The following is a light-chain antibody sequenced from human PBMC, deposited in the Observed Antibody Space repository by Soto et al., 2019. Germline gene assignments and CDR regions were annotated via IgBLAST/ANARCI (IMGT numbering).Light chain of an antibody. J-gene: IGLJ1*01. CDR1: SSDFGDDKY. CDR2: GVN. V-gene: IGLV2-14*01. Sequence: QSALTQPASVSGSPGQSITVSCTGSSSDFGDDKYVSWYQQQPGKGPNLLIYGVNSRPSGISNRFSGSKSGNTASLTISGLQVEDEGDYYCQSYDSTLSARYVFGTGTKVTVL. CDR3: QSYDSTLSARYV.